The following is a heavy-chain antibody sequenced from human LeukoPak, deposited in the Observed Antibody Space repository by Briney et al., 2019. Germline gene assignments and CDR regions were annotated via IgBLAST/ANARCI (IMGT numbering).Heavy chain of an antibody. J-gene: IGHJ3*02. CDR2: INPNSGGT. CDR3: ATSRSAHRDDAFDI. V-gene: IGHV1-2*02. D-gene: IGHD6-25*01. CDR1: GYTFTGDY. Sequence: ASVKDSRKASGYTFTGDYMHWVRQAPGQGLGWMGWINPNSGGTNYAQKFQGRVTMTRDTSISTAYMELSRLRSDDTAVYYCATSRSAHRDDAFDIWGQGTMVTVSS.